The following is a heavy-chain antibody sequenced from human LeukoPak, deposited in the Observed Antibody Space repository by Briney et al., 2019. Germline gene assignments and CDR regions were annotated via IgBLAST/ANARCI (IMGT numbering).Heavy chain of an antibody. CDR2: INHSGST. CDR3: ARGNYDYVWGSYRRANVYNWFDP. CDR1: GFTFSSNA. D-gene: IGHD3-16*02. Sequence: GSLRLSCAASGFTFSSNAMSWVRQPPGKGLEWIGEINHSGSTNYNPSLKSRVTISVDTSKNQFSLKLSSVTAADTAVYYCARGNYDYVWGSYRRANVYNWFDPWGQGTLVTVSS. V-gene: IGHV4-34*01. J-gene: IGHJ5*02.